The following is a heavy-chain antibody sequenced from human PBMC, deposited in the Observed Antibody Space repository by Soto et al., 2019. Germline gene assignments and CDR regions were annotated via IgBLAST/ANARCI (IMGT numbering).Heavy chain of an antibody. D-gene: IGHD1-26*01. CDR2: VNSDGHDT. J-gene: IGHJ4*02. Sequence: EVQLVESGGGLVQPGGPRGPPLAPSGSTSVPSWFNWSRQPPGKGRVWFSGVNSDGHDTVYADSVKGRFTLSRDNAKNTVFLQMSSLRAEDTAVYYCARGRENYSYFDYWGQGIVVTVSS. CDR3: ARGRENYSYFDY. CDR1: GSTSVPSW. V-gene: IGHV3-74*01.